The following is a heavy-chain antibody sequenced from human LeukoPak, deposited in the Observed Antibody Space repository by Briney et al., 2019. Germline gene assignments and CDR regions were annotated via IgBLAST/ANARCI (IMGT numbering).Heavy chain of an antibody. D-gene: IGHD2-15*01. CDR2: ISGSGATT. CDR1: GFTFSFYA. Sequence: GGSLRLSCAASGFTFSFYAMSWVRQAPGKGLEWVSAISGSGATTYYADSVQGRFTISRDNSKKTVYLLMDGLRAEDTAVYYCAKEQGSDYFYYLDVWGKGTTVTVSS. J-gene: IGHJ6*03. CDR3: AKEQGSDYFYYLDV. V-gene: IGHV3-23*01.